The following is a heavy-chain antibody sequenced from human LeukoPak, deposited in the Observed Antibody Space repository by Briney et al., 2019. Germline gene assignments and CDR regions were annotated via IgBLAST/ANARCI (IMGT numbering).Heavy chain of an antibody. J-gene: IGHJ4*02. Sequence: ASVKVSCKASGYTFTGYHMHWVRQAPGQGLEWMGWINPNSGGTNYAQKFQGRVTMTRDTSISTAYMELSRLRSDDTAVYYCARDRGGYYGSENDYWGQGTLVIVSS. CDR2: INPNSGGT. V-gene: IGHV1-2*02. D-gene: IGHD3-10*01. CDR1: GYTFTGYH. CDR3: ARDRGGYYGSENDY.